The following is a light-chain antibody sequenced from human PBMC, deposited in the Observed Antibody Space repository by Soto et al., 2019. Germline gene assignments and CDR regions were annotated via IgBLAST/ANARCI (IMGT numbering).Light chain of an antibody. CDR3: CSYATTSTPYV. J-gene: IGLJ1*01. CDR2: EGG. CDR1: SRDVVSYKL. V-gene: IGLV2-23*01. Sequence: QSVLTQPASVSGSPGESIAISCTGASRDVVSYKLVSWYQQHPGKAPKRIIYEGGKRPSGVSDRFSGAKSGNTASLTISGLQAEDEADYYCCSYATTSTPYVFGTGTKVTVL.